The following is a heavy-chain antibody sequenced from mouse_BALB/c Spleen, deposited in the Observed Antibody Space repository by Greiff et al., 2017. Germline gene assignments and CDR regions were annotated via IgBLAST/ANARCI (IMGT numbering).Heavy chain of an antibody. CDR1: GFTFSSYT. V-gene: IGHV5-6-4*01. D-gene: IGHD1-2*01. CDR2: ISSGGSYT. Sequence: VQVVESGGGLVKPGGSLKLSCAASGFTFSSYTMSWVRQTPEKRLEWVATISSGGSYTYYPDSVKGRFTISRDNAKNTLYLQMSSLKSEDTAMYYCTRDQNYGYWFAYWGQGTLVTVSA. J-gene: IGHJ3*01. CDR3: TRDQNYGYWFAY.